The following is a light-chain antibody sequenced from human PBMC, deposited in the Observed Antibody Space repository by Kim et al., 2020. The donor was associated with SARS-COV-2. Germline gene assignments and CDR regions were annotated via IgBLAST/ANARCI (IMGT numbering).Light chain of an antibody. CDR2: ENH. Sequence: VTISCSGTTSNLGNTYVSWYQHLPGAVPKLLIYENHKPLSEIPDRFSASKSGTSATLAITGLLPGDEADYYCAAWDASLNAYVFGPGTKVTVL. CDR1: TSNLGNTY. J-gene: IGLJ1*01. V-gene: IGLV1-51*01. CDR3: AAWDASLNAYV.